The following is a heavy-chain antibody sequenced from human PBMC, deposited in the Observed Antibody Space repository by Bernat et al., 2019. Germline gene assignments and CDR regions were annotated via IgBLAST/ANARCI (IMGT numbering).Heavy chain of an antibody. Sequence: QVQLVESGGGVVQPGRSLRLSCAASGFTFSSYGMHWVRQAPGKGLGWVAVISYDGSNKYYADSVKGRFTISRNNSKNTLYLTMNSLRAEDTAVYYCAKAYDILTGYYLGLDYWGQGTLVTVSS. V-gene: IGHV3-30*18. CDR2: ISYDGSNK. D-gene: IGHD3-9*01. CDR3: AKAYDILTGYYLGLDY. CDR1: GFTFSSYG. J-gene: IGHJ4*02.